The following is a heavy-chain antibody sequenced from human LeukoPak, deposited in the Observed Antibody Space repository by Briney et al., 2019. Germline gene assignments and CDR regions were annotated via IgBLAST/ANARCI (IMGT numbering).Heavy chain of an antibody. V-gene: IGHV3-9*01. CDR1: GFTFDDYA. CDR3: AKGWYYYDSSGYYYDY. J-gene: IGHJ4*02. Sequence: GGSLRLSCAASGFTFDDYAMHWVRQAPGKGLEWVSGISWNSGSIGYADSVKGRFTISRDNAKNSLYLQMNSLRAEDTALYYCAKGWYYYDSSGYYYDYWGQGTLVTVSS. D-gene: IGHD3-22*01. CDR2: ISWNSGSI.